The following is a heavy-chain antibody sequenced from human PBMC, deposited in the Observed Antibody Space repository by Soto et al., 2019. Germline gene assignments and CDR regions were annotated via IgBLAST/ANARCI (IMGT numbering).Heavy chain of an antibody. J-gene: IGHJ4*02. Sequence: SETLSLTCTVSGGSIRSGDYYWSWIRQPPGKGLESIGYIYYSGSTYYNPSLKSRVTISVDTSKNQFSLKLSSVTAADTAVYYCARRNWAYFLHDYWGQGTLVTVSS. CDR3: ARRNWAYFLHDY. V-gene: IGHV4-30-4*01. CDR2: IYYSGST. CDR1: GGSIRSGDYY. D-gene: IGHD7-27*01.